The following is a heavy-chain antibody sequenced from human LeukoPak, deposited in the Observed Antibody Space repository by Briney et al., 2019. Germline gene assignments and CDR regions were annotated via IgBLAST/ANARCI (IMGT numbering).Heavy chain of an antibody. V-gene: IGHV4-61*02. CDR1: GGSISSSSYY. D-gene: IGHD3-3*01. Sequence: PSETLSLTCTVSGGSISSSSYYWSWIRQPAGKGLEWIGRICTSGSTNYNPSLKSRVTMSVDTSKNQFSLKLSSVTAADTAVYYCARDMGYDFSFGPGPAYYYYGMDVWGQGTTVTVSS. J-gene: IGHJ6*02. CDR2: ICTSGST. CDR3: ARDMGYDFSFGPGPAYYYYGMDV.